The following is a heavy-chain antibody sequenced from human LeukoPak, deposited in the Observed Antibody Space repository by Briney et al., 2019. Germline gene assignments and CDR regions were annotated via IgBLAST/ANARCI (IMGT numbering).Heavy chain of an antibody. J-gene: IGHJ4*02. CDR2: ISYDGSNK. CDR1: GFTFSSYA. V-gene: IGHV3-30*04. Sequence: GRSLRLSCAASGFTFSSYAMHWVRQAPGKGLEWVAVISYDGSNKYYADSVKGRFTISRDNSKNTLYLQMNSLRAEDTAVYYCARGETYYYDSSGYEADYWSQGTLVTVSS. D-gene: IGHD3-22*01. CDR3: ARGETYYYDSSGYEADY.